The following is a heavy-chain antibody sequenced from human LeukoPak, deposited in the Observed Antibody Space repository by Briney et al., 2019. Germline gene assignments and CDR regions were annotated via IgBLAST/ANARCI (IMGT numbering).Heavy chain of an antibody. CDR1: GGSINPYS. V-gene: IGHV4-59*08. CDR3: ASQGTYGDYLDY. D-gene: IGHD4-17*01. CDR2: ISYSGNT. Sequence: SETLSLTCTVSGGSINPYSWTWIRQPPGKGLEWIAYISYSGNTNYNPSFKSQITISVDRSMNQFSLKLNSVTAADTAVYYCASQGTYGDYLDYWGQGTLVTVSS. J-gene: IGHJ4*02.